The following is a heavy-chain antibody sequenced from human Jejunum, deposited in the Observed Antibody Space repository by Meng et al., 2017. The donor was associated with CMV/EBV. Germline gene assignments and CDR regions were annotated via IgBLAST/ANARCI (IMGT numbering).Heavy chain of an antibody. D-gene: IGHD2/OR15-2a*01. CDR3: ARESMSRNYFDY. J-gene: IGHJ4*02. CDR2: ISPRGNFM. CDR1: GFTFSTYT. V-gene: IGHV3-21*01. Sequence: ASGFTFSTYTMTWVRQAPGKGLEWVSSISPRGNFMYYSDSVKGRFTISRDNAKNSLYLQMHSLRGDDTAVYYCARESMSRNYFDYWGQGMPVTVSS.